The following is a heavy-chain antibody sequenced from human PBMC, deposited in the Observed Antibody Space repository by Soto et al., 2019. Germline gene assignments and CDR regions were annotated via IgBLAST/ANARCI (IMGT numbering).Heavy chain of an antibody. J-gene: IGHJ5*02. CDR2: IHNSGST. CDR3: ARRLDPYYDILTGYYNSASWFDP. Sequence: PSETLSLTCTVSGASINSYYWTWIRQPPGKALEWIGYIHNSGSTEYNSALESRVAMSVDTTRNQFSLRLNSVTAADTAVYYCARRLDPYYDILTGYYNSASWFDPWGQGTLVTVSS. V-gene: IGHV4-59*01. CDR1: GASINSYY. D-gene: IGHD3-9*01.